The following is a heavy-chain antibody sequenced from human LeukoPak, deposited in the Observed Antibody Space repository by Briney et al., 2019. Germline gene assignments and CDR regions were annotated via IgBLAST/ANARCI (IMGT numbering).Heavy chain of an antibody. CDR1: GFTFSSYG. J-gene: IGHJ3*02. Sequence: GGSLRLSCAASGFTFSSYGMHWVRQAPGKGLEWVAVIYSGGSTYYADSVKGRFTISRDNSKNTLYLQMNSLRAEDTAVYYCARDRNNRGYSYSADAFDIWGQGTMVTVSS. CDR3: ARDRNNRGYSYSADAFDI. D-gene: IGHD5-18*01. V-gene: IGHV3-66*01. CDR2: IYSGGST.